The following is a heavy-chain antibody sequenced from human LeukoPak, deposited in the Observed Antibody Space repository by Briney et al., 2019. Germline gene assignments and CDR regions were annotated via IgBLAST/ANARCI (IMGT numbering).Heavy chain of an antibody. CDR1: GDTCSDSS. Sequence: GASVKVSCKASGDTCSDSSIHWARQAPGQGLVYAGWITPKSGDTYSPQRFQGRVTMTRDASISTAYMELSSLRSDDTAVYFCARVRLADERAWAYWGQGTLVTVSS. J-gene: IGHJ4*02. CDR3: ARVRLADERAWAY. CDR2: ITPKSGDT. D-gene: IGHD3-3*02. V-gene: IGHV1-2*02.